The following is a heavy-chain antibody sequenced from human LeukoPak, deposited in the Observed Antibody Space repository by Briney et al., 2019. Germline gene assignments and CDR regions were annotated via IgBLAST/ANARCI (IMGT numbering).Heavy chain of an antibody. Sequence: GASVKVSCKASGYTFTSYYMHWVRQAPGQGLEWMGIINPRGGSTSYAQKFQGRVTMTRDMSTSTVYMELSSLRSEDTAVYYCAREVVINNWFDPWGQGTLVTVSS. J-gene: IGHJ5*02. CDR1: GYTFTSYY. V-gene: IGHV1-46*01. CDR2: INPRGGST. CDR3: AREVVINNWFDP. D-gene: IGHD3-22*01.